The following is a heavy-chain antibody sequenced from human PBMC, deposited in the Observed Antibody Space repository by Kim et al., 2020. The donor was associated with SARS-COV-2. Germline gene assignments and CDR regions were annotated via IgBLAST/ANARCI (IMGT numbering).Heavy chain of an antibody. D-gene: IGHD3-10*01. Sequence: GGSLRLSCAASGFTFSSYGMHWVRQAPGKGLEWVAVIWYDGSNKYYADSVKGRFTISRDNSKNTLYLQMNSLRAEDTAVYYCARDFEDSTSYGSGSYLDYWGQGTLVTVSS. CDR1: GFTFSSYG. J-gene: IGHJ4*02. V-gene: IGHV3-33*01. CDR2: IWYDGSNK. CDR3: ARDFEDSTSYGSGSYLDY.